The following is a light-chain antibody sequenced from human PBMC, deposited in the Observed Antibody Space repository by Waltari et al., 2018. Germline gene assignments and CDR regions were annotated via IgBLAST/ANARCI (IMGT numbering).Light chain of an antibody. CDR1: QSVSSN. CDR2: GAS. V-gene: IGKV3-15*01. CDR3: HQYNNWPTRT. J-gene: IGKJ1*01. Sequence: EIVMTQSPATLSVSPGERATLPCRASQSVSSNLAWYQQKPGQAPRLLIYGASIRATGIPARFGGSGSGTEFTLTISSMQSEDFAVYYCHQYNNWPTRTFGQGTKVEIK.